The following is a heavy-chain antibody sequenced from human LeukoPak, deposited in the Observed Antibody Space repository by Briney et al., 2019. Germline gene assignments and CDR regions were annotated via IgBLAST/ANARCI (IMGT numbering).Heavy chain of an antibody. Sequence: PGGSLRLSCAASGFTLSSYWMSWVRQAPGMGLEWVANINEDGSKKFYVDSVKGRFTISRDNAKNSLYLQMNSLRAEDTAVYYCARVSSSWWLWYFDLWGRGTLVTVSP. J-gene: IGHJ2*01. CDR1: GFTLSSYW. D-gene: IGHD6-13*01. V-gene: IGHV3-7*01. CDR3: ARVSSSWWLWYFDL. CDR2: INEDGSKK.